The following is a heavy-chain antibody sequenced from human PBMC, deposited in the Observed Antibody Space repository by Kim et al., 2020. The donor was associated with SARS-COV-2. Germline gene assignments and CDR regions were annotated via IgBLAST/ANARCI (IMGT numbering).Heavy chain of an antibody. D-gene: IGHD3-3*01. J-gene: IGHJ4*02. Sequence: GGSLRLSCAASGFTFSSYAMSWVRQAPGKGLEWVSAISGSGGSTYYADSVKGRFTISRDNSKNTLYLQMNSLRAEDTAVYYCAKEKGLRFLEWLLYFDYWGQGTLVTVSS. CDR1: GFTFSSYA. V-gene: IGHV3-23*01. CDR2: ISGSGGST. CDR3: AKEKGLRFLEWLLYFDY.